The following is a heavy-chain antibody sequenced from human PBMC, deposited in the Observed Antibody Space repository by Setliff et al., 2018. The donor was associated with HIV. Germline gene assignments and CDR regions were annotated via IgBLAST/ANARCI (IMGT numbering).Heavy chain of an antibody. V-gene: IGHV1-69*05. D-gene: IGHD6-13*01. Sequence: EASVKVSCKASGGTFSDYAINWVRQAPGQGLEWMGGIIPIFGTTNYAQKFQGRVTITTDGFTTTAYMELSSLTSEDTAVYYCARGQFIPAAERDAYFGYWGQGTQVTVSS. CDR3: ARGQFIPAAERDAYFGY. CDR1: GGTFSDYA. J-gene: IGHJ4*02. CDR2: IIPIFGTT.